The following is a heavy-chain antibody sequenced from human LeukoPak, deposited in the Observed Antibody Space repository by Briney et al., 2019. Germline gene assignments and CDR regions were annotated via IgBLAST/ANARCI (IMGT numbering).Heavy chain of an antibody. CDR2: INPNNGGT. D-gene: IGHD3-10*01. V-gene: IGHV1-2*02. Sequence: ASVKVSCKASGYTFTGYYIHWVRQAPREGPEWMGWINPNNGGTYYAQTFQGRVTMTRDRSITTSYMELSRLRSDDTAVYYCAREALGSGTYYSDYWGQGTLVTISS. CDR3: AREALGSGTYYSDY. J-gene: IGHJ4*02. CDR1: GYTFTGYY.